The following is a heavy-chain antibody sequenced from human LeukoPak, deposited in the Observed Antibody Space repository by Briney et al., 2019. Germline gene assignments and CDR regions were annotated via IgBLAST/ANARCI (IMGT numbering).Heavy chain of an antibody. CDR1: RFTFSSYW. CDR2: FYSDGGRT. D-gene: IGHD1-26*01. V-gene: IGHV3-74*01. J-gene: IGHJ3*02. Sequence: PGGSLRLSCAASRFTFSSYWMSWVRQAPGKGLVWVARFYSDGGRTNYADSVKGRFTISGDNAKNTQYLQMSSLRAEDTAVYYCARSGRGGAFDIWGQGTMVTVSS. CDR3: ARSGRGGAFDI.